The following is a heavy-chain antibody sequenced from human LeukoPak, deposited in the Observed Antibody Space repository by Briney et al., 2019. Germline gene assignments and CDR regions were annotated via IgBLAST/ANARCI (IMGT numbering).Heavy chain of an antibody. V-gene: IGHV1-24*01. CDR2: FDPEDGET. CDR1: VYTLTELS. Sequence: GASVKVSCKVSVYTLTELSMHWVRQAPGKGLEWMGRFDPEDGETIYAQKFQGRVTMTEDTSTDTAYMELSSLRSEDTAVYYCARRGDDTTAVPAAVVRTGYYYMDVWGKGTTVTVSS. D-gene: IGHD2-2*01. CDR3: ARRGDDTTAVPAAVVRTGYYYMDV. J-gene: IGHJ6*03.